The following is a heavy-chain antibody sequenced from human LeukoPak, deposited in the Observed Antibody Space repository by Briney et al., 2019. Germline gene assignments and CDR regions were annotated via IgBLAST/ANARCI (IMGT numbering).Heavy chain of an antibody. Sequence: SETLSLTCTVSGGSISSYYWSWVRQPPGKGLEWIGYIYYSGSTNYNPSLKSRVTISVDTSKNQFSLKLSSVTAADTAVYYCASTNLLYGDYVYDYWGQGTLVTVSS. V-gene: IGHV4-59*08. J-gene: IGHJ4*02. CDR3: ASTNLLYGDYVYDY. D-gene: IGHD4-17*01. CDR2: IYYSGST. CDR1: GGSISSYY.